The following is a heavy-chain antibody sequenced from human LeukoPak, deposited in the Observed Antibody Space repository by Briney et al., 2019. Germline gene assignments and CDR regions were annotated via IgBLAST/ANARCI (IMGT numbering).Heavy chain of an antibody. J-gene: IGHJ4*02. Sequence: ASVKVSCKASGYTFTSYGISWVRQAPGQGLEWMGWISAYNGNTNYAQKLQGRVTKTTDTSTSTAYMELRSLRSDDTAVYYCARVPYYYDSSGYVNFDYWGQGTLVTVSS. CDR2: ISAYNGNT. CDR1: GYTFTSYG. CDR3: ARVPYYYDSSGYVNFDY. D-gene: IGHD3-22*01. V-gene: IGHV1-18*01.